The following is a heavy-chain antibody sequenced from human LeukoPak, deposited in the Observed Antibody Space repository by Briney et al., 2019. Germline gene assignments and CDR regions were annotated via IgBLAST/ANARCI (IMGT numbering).Heavy chain of an antibody. CDR1: GFTVSGNH. Sequence: RGSLRLSCAASGFTVSGNHMTWVRQAPGKGLEWVSVIYSGGKTYYADSVKGRLTISRDNSKNTLYLQMNTLRAEDTAVYYCARLTGSYYFDYWGQGTLVTVSS. J-gene: IGHJ4*02. CDR3: ARLTGSYYFDY. V-gene: IGHV3-53*01. CDR2: IYSGGKT. D-gene: IGHD3-9*01.